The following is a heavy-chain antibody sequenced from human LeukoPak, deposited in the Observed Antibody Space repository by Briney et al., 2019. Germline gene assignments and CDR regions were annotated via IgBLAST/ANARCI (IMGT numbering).Heavy chain of an antibody. Sequence: SETLSLTCTVSGGSISTYYWSWIRQHPGKGLEWIGYIYYSGSTYYNPSLKSRVTMSIDASKNQFSLRLSSVTAADTAVYYCARDGYNYGIFDSWGQGTLVTVSS. J-gene: IGHJ4*02. CDR2: IYYSGST. CDR3: ARDGYNYGIFDS. V-gene: IGHV4-59*12. CDR1: GGSISTYY. D-gene: IGHD5-18*01.